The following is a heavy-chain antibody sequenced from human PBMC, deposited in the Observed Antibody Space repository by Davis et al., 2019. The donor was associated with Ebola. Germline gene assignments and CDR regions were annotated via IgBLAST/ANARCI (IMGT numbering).Heavy chain of an antibody. CDR3: ARDGSD. CDR2: IQKDGSDI. V-gene: IGHV3-7*01. J-gene: IGHJ4*02. D-gene: IGHD3-10*01. Sequence: PGGSLRLSCAASGFSFGDHFMTWVRQAPGKGLEWVAKIQKDGSDIAYADSVKGRFTISRDNPKNTLYLQMNSLRAEDTAVYYCARDGSDWGQGTLVTVSS. CDR1: GFSFGDHF.